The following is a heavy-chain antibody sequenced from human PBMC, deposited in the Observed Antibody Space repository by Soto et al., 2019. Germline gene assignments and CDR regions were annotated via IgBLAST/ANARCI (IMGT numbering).Heavy chain of an antibody. Sequence: SVKVSCKASGGTFSSYAISWVRQAPGQGLEWMGGIIPIFGTANYAQKFQGRVTITADESTSTAYMELSSLRSEDTAVYYCARDLVPVEWLRLEAYNYNGMDAWGQGTTGTVSS. CDR3: ARDLVPVEWLRLEAYNYNGMDA. J-gene: IGHJ6*02. V-gene: IGHV1-69*13. D-gene: IGHD5-12*01. CDR1: GGTFSSYA. CDR2: IIPIFGTA.